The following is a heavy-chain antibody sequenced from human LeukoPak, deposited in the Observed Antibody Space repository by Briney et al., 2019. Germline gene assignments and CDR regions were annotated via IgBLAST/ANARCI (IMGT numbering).Heavy chain of an antibody. D-gene: IGHD3-10*01. CDR2: IKQDGSEE. CDR1: GFTFSSYW. CDR3: ARDSFYGSGNDY. Sequence: GGSLRLSCAVSGFTFSSYWMSWVRQAPGKGLEWVAIIKQDGSEEYYVDSVKGRFTISRDNAKNSLYLQMNSLRAEDTALYHCARDSFYGSGNDYWGQGTLVTVSS. J-gene: IGHJ4*02. V-gene: IGHV3-7*03.